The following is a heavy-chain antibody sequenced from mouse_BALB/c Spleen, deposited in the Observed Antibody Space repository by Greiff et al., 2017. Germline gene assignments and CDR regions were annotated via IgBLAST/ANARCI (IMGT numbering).Heavy chain of an antibody. Sequence: EVQLQQSGAELVRSGASVKLSCTASGFNIKDYYMHWVKQRPEQGLEWIGWIDHENGDTEYAPKFQGKATMTADTSSNTAYLQLSSLTSEDTAVYYCNAGYRRYWGQGTTRTVSS. CDR2: IDHENGDT. D-gene: IGHD2-14*01. CDR1: GFNIKDYY. J-gene: IGHJ2*01. CDR3: NAGYRRY. V-gene: IGHV14-4*02.